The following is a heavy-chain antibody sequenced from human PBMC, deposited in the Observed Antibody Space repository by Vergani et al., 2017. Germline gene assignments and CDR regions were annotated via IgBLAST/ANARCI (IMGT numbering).Heavy chain of an antibody. D-gene: IGHD6-25*01. Sequence: QVQLQESGPGLVKPSQTLSLTCTVSGASMSSVGYYWTWIRQRPGKGLEWIGYIFYSGTTYDNPSLRSRLTISVDTSQNQFSLKLRSVTAADTAVYYCARVDTQVPATSHFYYMVVWGKGTTVVVSS. CDR2: IFYSGTT. J-gene: IGHJ6*03. CDR3: ARVDTQVPATSHFYYMVV. V-gene: IGHV4-31*03. CDR1: GASMSSVGYY.